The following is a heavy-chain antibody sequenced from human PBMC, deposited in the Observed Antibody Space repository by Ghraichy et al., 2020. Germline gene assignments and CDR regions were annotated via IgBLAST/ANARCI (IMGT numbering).Heavy chain of an antibody. CDR1: GFTFSSFT. Sequence: GGSLRLSCAASGFTFSSFTMNWVRQAPGKGLQWVASISHRSTYIYYADSVKGRFTISRDNAENSVFLQMNSLRVEDTATYFCARAASFDIVVVAAANRWGQGTLVTVSS. J-gene: IGHJ5*02. D-gene: IGHD2-2*01. V-gene: IGHV3-21*01. CDR2: ISHRSTYI. CDR3: ARAASFDIVVVAAANR.